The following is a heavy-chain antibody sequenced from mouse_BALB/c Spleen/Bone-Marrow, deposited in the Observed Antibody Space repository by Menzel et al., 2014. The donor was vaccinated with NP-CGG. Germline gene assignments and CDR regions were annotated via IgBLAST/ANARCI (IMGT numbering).Heavy chain of an antibody. V-gene: IGHV1-14*01. CDR1: GYTFTSYV. CDR2: INPYNDDT. D-gene: IGHD2-2*01. CDR3: ARSLYVYYWYFDV. J-gene: IGHJ1*01. Sequence: EVQLQQSGPELVKPGASVKMSCKASGYTFTSYVVHWVKPKPGQGLEWIGNINPYNDDTMYNEKFKGKATLTSDKSSSTAYMELSSLTSEDSAVYYCARSLYVYYWYFDVWCAGTTVTVSS.